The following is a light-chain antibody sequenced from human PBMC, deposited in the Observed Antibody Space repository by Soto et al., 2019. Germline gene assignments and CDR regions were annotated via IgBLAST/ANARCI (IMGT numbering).Light chain of an antibody. CDR1: QSVNSN. CDR2: GAS. CDR3: LQYNDWPRT. V-gene: IGKV3-15*01. J-gene: IGKJ1*01. Sequence: ERVMTQSPATLSVSPGERATLSCRASQSVNSNLAWYQQKPGQAPRLLIYGASARATGIPARFSGSGSGTEFTLTISSLQSEDFAVYYCLQYNDWPRTFGQGTKVEIK.